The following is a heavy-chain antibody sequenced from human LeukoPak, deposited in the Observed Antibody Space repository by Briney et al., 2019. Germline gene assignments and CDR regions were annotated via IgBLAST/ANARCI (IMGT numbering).Heavy chain of an antibody. V-gene: IGHV5-51*01. J-gene: IGHJ6*02. CDR1: GYSFTSYW. CDR3: ARTAMVPPDYYYYGMDV. Sequence: GESLKISCKGSGYSFTSYWIGWVRQMPGKGLEWMGITYPGDSDTRYSPSFQGQVTISADKSISTAYLQWSSLKASDTAMYYCARTAMVPPDYYYYGMDVWGQGTTVTVSS. D-gene: IGHD5-18*01. CDR2: TYPGDSDT.